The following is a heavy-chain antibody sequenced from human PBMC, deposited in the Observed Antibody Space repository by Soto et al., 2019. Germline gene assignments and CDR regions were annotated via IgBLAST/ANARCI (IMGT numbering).Heavy chain of an antibody. D-gene: IGHD2-15*01. CDR3: ACRYFSGGSCYVSPSNWFDP. V-gene: IGHV1-69*02. CDR1: GGTFSSYT. J-gene: IGHJ5*02. Sequence: SVKVSCKASGGTFSSYTISWVRQAPGQGLEWMGRIIPILGIANYAQKFQGRVTITADKSTSTAYMELSSLRSEDTAVYYCACRYFSGGSCYVSPSNWFDPWGQGTLVTVSS. CDR2: IIPILGIA.